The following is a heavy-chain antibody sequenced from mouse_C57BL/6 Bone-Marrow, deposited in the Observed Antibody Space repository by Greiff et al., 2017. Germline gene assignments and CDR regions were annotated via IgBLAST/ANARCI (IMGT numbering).Heavy chain of an antibody. CDR3: ARGYSNGFAY. CDR2: INPGSGGT. Sequence: VQLQQSGAELVRPGTSVKVSCKASGYAFTNYLIEWVKQRPGQGLEWIGVINPGSGGTNYNEKFKGKATLTADKSSSTAYMQLSSLTSEDSAVYFCARGYSNGFAYWGQGTLVTVSA. D-gene: IGHD2-5*01. V-gene: IGHV1-54*01. J-gene: IGHJ3*01. CDR1: GYAFTNYL.